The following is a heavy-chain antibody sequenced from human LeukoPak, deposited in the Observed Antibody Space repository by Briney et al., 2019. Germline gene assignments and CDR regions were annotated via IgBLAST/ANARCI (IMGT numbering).Heavy chain of an antibody. Sequence: ASVKVSCKAPGYTFSGYGVTWVRQAPGQGLEWMGWISAYNGHTNYAQKLQGRVTMTTDTSTRTAHMELRSLRSDDSAVYYCARAGSSEWPPVSFDYWGQGSLVTVSS. D-gene: IGHD3-10*01. CDR2: ISAYNGHT. CDR3: ARAGSSEWPPVSFDY. J-gene: IGHJ4*02. CDR1: GYTFSGYG. V-gene: IGHV1-18*01.